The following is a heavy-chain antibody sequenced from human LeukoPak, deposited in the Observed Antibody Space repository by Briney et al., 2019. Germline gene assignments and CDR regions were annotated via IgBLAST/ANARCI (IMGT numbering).Heavy chain of an antibody. CDR1: GGSTSSYY. CDR2: IYYSGST. CDR3: ASGTRDDYNAPVDY. Sequence: SETLSLTCTVSGGSTSSYYWSWIRQPPRKGLEWIGNIYYSGSTNYNPSLKSRVTISVDTSKNQFSLQLNSVTAADTAVYYCASGTRDDYNAPVDYWGQGTLVTVSS. J-gene: IGHJ4*02. D-gene: IGHD5-24*01. V-gene: IGHV4-59*01.